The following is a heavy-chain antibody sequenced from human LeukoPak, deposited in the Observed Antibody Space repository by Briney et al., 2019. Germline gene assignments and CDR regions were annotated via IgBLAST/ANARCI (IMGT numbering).Heavy chain of an antibody. CDR1: GFTVSSNY. V-gene: IGHV3-66*02. Sequence: GGSLRLSCAASGFTVSSNYMSWVRQAPGKGLEWVSVIYSGGSTYYADSVKGRFTISRDNSKNTLYLQMNSLRAEDTAVYYCARGGASLYCSSTSCHLDYWFQGTLVTVSS. CDR3: ARGGASLYCSSTSCHLDY. J-gene: IGHJ4*02. CDR2: IYSGGST. D-gene: IGHD2-2*01.